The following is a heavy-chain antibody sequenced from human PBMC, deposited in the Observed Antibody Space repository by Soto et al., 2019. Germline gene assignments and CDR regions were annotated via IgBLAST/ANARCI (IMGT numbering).Heavy chain of an antibody. CDR2: IIPIFGTA. V-gene: IGHV1-69*13. J-gene: IGHJ3*02. CDR1: GGTFSSYA. D-gene: IGHD3-22*01. CDR3: ASEVPRYDSSGYFYDAFDI. Sequence: SVKVSCKASGGTFSSYAIGWVRQAPGQGLEWMGGIIPIFGTANYAQKFQGRVTITADESTSTAYMELSSLRSEDTAVYYCASEVPRYDSSGYFYDAFDIWGQGTIVTVSS.